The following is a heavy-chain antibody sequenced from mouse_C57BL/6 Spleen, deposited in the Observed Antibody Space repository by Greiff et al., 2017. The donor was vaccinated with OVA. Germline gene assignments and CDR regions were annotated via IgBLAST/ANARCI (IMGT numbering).Heavy chain of an antibody. V-gene: IGHV5S21*01. J-gene: IGHJ1*03. Sequence: EVKVVESGEGLVKPGGSLKLSCAASGFTFSSYAMSWVRQTPEKRLEWVAYISSGGDYIYYADTVKGRFTISRDNARNTLYLQMSSLKSEDTAMYYCTRRYGYFDVWGTGTTVTVSS. CDR3: TRRYGYFDV. CDR1: GFTFSSYA. CDR2: ISSGGDYI.